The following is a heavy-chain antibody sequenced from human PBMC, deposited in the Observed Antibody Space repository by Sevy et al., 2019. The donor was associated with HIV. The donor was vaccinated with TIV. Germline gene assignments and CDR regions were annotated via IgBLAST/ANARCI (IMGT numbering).Heavy chain of an antibody. CDR1: GFTLGSYT. V-gene: IGHV3-23*01. CDR3: ARGGGYCGGDCYSIDY. CDR2: ISATGGST. J-gene: IGHJ4*02. D-gene: IGHD2-21*02. Sequence: GGPLRLSCAASGFTLGSYTMNWVRQAPGKGLEWVASISATGGSTYYADSVKGRFTISRDVSKGILYLQMNSLTPEDTAVYYCARGGGYCGGDCYSIDYWGQGALVTVSS.